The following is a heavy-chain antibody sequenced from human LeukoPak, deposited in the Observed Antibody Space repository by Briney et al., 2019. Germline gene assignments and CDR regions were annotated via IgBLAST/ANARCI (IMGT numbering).Heavy chain of an antibody. D-gene: IGHD3-3*01. CDR1: GFTFSSYW. CDR3: ARGDGNYDFWSGYYKGFDY. Sequence: PGGSLRLSCTASGFTFSSYWMHWVRQAPGKGLVWVSRINNDGSRTDYADSVKGRFTISRDNSKNTLYLQMNSLRAEDTAVYYCARGDGNYDFWSGYYKGFDYWGQGTLVTVSS. V-gene: IGHV3-74*01. J-gene: IGHJ4*02. CDR2: INNDGSRT.